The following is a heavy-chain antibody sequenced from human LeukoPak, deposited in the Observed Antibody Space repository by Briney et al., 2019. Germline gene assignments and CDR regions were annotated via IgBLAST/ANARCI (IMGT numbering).Heavy chain of an antibody. J-gene: IGHJ6*03. CDR3: ARGVRITVPNYYMDV. Sequence: ASVKVSCKTSGYIFTHYYIQWVRQAPGQGLEWMGWINPNSGGTNYAQKFQGRVTMTRDMSISTAYMELSRLRSDDTAVYYCARGVRITVPNYYMDVWGKGTTVTISS. V-gene: IGHV1-2*02. CDR2: INPNSGGT. CDR1: GYIFTHYY. D-gene: IGHD3-10*01.